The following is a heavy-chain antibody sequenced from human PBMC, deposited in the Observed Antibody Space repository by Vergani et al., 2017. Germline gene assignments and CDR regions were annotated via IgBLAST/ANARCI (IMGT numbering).Heavy chain of an antibody. CDR3: VRWGNEKRLDS. V-gene: IGHV3-33*01. J-gene: IGHJ5*01. D-gene: IGHD1-1*01. CDR1: GFTFSSHG. CDR2: IWYDGSNK. Sequence: QVQLVESEGGVVQPGRSLTLSCVASGFTFSSHGMHWVRQAPGKGLEWVAVIWYDGSNKYYGDPVKGRFTISRDNSKNTLYLQRNSLRVEDPAVYYCVRWGNEKRLDSWGQGTLVTVSS.